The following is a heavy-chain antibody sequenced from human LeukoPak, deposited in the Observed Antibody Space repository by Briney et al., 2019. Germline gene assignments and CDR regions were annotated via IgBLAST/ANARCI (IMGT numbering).Heavy chain of an antibody. J-gene: IGHJ4*02. CDR3: AKDMAREGSGYDCDFDY. Sequence: GGSLRLSCAASGFTFSSFAMSWVRQAPGKGLEWVSLISGSGGGTYYADSVKGRFTISRDNSKNTLYLQMDSLRADDTAVFYCAKDMAREGSGYDCDFDYWGQGTLVTVSS. V-gene: IGHV3-23*01. D-gene: IGHD5-12*01. CDR2: ISGSGGGT. CDR1: GFTFSSFA.